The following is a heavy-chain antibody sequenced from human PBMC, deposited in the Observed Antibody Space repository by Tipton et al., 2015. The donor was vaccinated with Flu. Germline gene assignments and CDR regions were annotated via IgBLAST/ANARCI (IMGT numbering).Heavy chain of an antibody. CDR3: ARGSYGDLIDY. D-gene: IGHD5-18*01. CDR1: GYTFTHYH. J-gene: IGHJ4*02. Sequence: VQLVQSGAEVKKPGTSVKVSCKSSGYTFTHYHMHWVRQAPGQGLEWMGIITPSGGSTFYAPKFQGRVTMTRDTSTSTDYMELSSLRSEDTAVYYCARGSYGDLIDYWGQGTLVTVSS. CDR2: ITPSGGST. V-gene: IGHV1-46*01.